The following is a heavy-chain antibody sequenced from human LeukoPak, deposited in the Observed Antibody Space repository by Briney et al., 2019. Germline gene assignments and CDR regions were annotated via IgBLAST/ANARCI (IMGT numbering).Heavy chain of an antibody. Sequence: SKTLSLTCTVSGGSIGSGAYYWNWIRHHPGKGREWLGYIYYSGSTYFNPSLKSRLTLSVDTSKNQFSLKLSSVTAADTAVYFCARGGGFDAFDIWGQGTMVTVSS. V-gene: IGHV4-31*03. CDR3: ARGGGFDAFDI. J-gene: IGHJ3*02. D-gene: IGHD3-16*01. CDR1: GGSIGSGAYY. CDR2: IYYSGST.